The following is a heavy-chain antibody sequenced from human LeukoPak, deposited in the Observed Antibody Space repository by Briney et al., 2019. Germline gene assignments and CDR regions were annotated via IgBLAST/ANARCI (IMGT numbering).Heavy chain of an antibody. CDR2: ISGSGSTI. D-gene: IGHD3-10*01. J-gene: IGHJ4*02. V-gene: IGHV3-48*03. CDR3: VRGNFNGGIDY. Sequence: GGSLRLSCAASGFTFSSYEMNWVRQAPGKGLEWVSWISGSGSTIYYADSVKGRFTISRDNAKNSLYLQMNSLRAEDTAAYYCVRGNFNGGIDYWGQGTLVTVSS. CDR1: GFTFSSYE.